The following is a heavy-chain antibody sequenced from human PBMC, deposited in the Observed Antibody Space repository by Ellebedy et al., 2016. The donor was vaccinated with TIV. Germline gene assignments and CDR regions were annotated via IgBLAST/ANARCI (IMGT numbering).Heavy chain of an antibody. V-gene: IGHV1-46*01. CDR2: INPSGGST. J-gene: IGHJ5*02. Sequence: ASVKVSCXASGYTFTSYYMHWVRQAPGQGLEWMGIINPSGGSTSYAQKFQGRVTMTRDTSTSTVYMELSSLRPEDTAVYYCARDRSPNSSSWVNNWFDPWGQGTLVTVSS. CDR3: ARDRSPNSSSWVNNWFDP. D-gene: IGHD6-13*01. CDR1: GYTFTSYY.